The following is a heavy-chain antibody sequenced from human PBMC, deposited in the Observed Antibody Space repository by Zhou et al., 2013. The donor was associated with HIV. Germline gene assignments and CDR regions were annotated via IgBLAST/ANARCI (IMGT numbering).Heavy chain of an antibody. CDR3: TRGIVVVVAYDAFDI. D-gene: IGHD2-15*01. CDR2: INPSGGST. CDR1: GYTFTSYS. Sequence: QVHLVQSGAEVKKPGASVKVSCKASGYTFTSYSVHWVRQAPGQGLEWMGIINPSGGSTRYAQKFQGRVTMTRDTSTSTVYMELSSLRSEDTAVYYCTRGIVVVVAYDAFDIWGQGTMVTVSS. J-gene: IGHJ3*02. V-gene: IGHV1-46*01.